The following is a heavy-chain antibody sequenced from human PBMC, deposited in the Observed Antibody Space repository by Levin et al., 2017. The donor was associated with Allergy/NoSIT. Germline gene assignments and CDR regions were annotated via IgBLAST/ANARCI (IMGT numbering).Heavy chain of an antibody. CDR2: INPSGGGT. D-gene: IGHD3-10*01. V-gene: IGHV1-46*01. Sequence: GESLKISCKASGYTFTSYYMHWVRQAPGQGLEWMGVINPSGGGTTYAQNLQGRVAMTRDTSTSTVYMELSSLRSEDTALYYCARDKGSGHHYFDYWGQGTLVTVSS. CDR1: GYTFTSYY. J-gene: IGHJ4*02. CDR3: ARDKGSGHHYFDY.